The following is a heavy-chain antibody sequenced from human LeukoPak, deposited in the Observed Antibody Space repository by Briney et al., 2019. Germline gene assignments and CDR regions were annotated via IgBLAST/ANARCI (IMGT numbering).Heavy chain of an antibody. V-gene: IGHV4-61*02. Sequence: SETLSLTCTVSGGSISSGSYYWSWIRQPAGKGLEWIGRIYTSGSTNYNPSLKGRVTISIDTSKNQFSLRLSSVTAADTAVYYCAREVVWTGYPYYFDYWGQGTLVTVSS. CDR3: AREVVWTGYPYYFDY. CDR2: IYTSGST. D-gene: IGHD3/OR15-3a*01. J-gene: IGHJ4*02. CDR1: GGSISSGSYY.